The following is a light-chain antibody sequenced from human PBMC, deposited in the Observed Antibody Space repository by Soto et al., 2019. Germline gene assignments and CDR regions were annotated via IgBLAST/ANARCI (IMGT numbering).Light chain of an antibody. Sequence: QSALTQPASVSGSPGQSITISCTGTSSDVGGYNYVSWYQQHPGKAPKLMIYEVSKRPSGVSNRFSGSKSGNTASLTISGLQAEDGADYYCSSYTSSSTLVFGGGTKVTVL. J-gene: IGLJ2*01. CDR1: SSDVGGYNY. V-gene: IGLV2-14*01. CDR3: SSYTSSSTLV. CDR2: EVS.